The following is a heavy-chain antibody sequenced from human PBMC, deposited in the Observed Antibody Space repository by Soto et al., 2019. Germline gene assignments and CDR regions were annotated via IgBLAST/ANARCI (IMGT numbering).Heavy chain of an antibody. Sequence: QVQLVQSGAEVKKPGSSVKVSCKASGGTFSSYTISWVRQAPGQGLEWMGRIIPILGIANYAQKFQGRVTITADKSTSTAYMELSSLRSDDTAVYYCASLYGSGLDLGYWCQGTLVTVSS. CDR3: ASLYGSGLDLGY. CDR2: IIPILGIA. J-gene: IGHJ1*01. D-gene: IGHD3-10*01. V-gene: IGHV1-69*02. CDR1: GGTFSSYT.